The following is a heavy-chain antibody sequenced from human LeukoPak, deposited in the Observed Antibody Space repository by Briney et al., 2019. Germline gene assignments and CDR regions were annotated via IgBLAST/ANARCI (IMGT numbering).Heavy chain of an antibody. CDR1: GFTFSTLW. V-gene: IGHV3-7*01. Sequence: GGSLRLSCAASGFTFSTLWMSWVRQAPGKGLEWVANINQGGTEKYYVDSMKGRFTVSRDNAKNSLYLQMDSLRAEDTAVYYCARGGTFVSDYWGQGTLVTVSS. CDR3: ARGGTFVSDY. D-gene: IGHD1-1*01. J-gene: IGHJ4*02. CDR2: INQGGTEK.